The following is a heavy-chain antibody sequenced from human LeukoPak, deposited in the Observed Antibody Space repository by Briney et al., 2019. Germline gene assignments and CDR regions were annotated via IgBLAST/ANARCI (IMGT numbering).Heavy chain of an antibody. Sequence: GASVKVSCKASGGTFSSSAISWVRQAPGQGLEWMGRLIPILGIANYAQKFQGRVTITADKSTSTAYMELSSLRSEDTAVYYCAREDYYDSSGYYGDAFDIWGQGTMVTVSS. CDR3: AREDYYDSSGYYGDAFDI. V-gene: IGHV1-69*04. D-gene: IGHD3-22*01. CDR1: GGTFSSSA. CDR2: LIPILGIA. J-gene: IGHJ3*02.